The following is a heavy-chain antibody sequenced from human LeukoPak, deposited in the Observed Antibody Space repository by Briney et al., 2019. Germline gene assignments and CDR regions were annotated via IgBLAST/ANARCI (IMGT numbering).Heavy chain of an antibody. CDR1: GFTFDDYG. D-gene: IGHD1-26*01. V-gene: IGHV3-23*01. J-gene: IGHJ4*02. Sequence: PGGSLRLSCAASGFTFDDYGMSWVRQAPGKGLEWVSGISGSDGSTYYADSVKGRFTISRDNSKNTLYLQMNSLRAEDTAVYYCARAGSIRFDYWGQGTLVTVSS. CDR3: ARAGSIRFDY. CDR2: ISGSDGST.